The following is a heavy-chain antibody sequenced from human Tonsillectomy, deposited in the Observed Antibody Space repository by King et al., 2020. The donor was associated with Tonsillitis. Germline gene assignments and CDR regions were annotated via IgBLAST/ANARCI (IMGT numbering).Heavy chain of an antibody. CDR3: ARDPGMGLWFGELALGDGFDF. D-gene: IGHD3-10*01. CDR2: ISYDGGDK. CDR1: GFNDSNNA. V-gene: IGHV3-30-3*01. Sequence: VQLVESGGGVVQPGRSLRLSCATSGFNDSNNAMHWVRQAPGRGLEWGAAISYDGGDKSQADSVKGRFTISRDNSKNTVYLQMNSLKSEDTALYYCARDPGMGLWFGELALGDGFDFWGQGTMVIVSS. J-gene: IGHJ3*01.